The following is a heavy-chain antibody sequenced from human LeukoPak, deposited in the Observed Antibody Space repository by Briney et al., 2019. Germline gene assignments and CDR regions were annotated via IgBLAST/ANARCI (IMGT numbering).Heavy chain of an antibody. D-gene: IGHD1-14*01. J-gene: IGHJ4*02. CDR3: AKPAKTDYADY. Sequence: GRSLRLSCAASGFTFNSYAIHWVRQAPGKGLEWAAGISFDGSHKYYADSVKGRFTISRDNSKNTLYLQMNSLRAADTALYYCAKPAKTDYADYWGQGTLVTVSS. CDR1: GFTFNSYA. CDR2: ISFDGSHK. V-gene: IGHV3-30*18.